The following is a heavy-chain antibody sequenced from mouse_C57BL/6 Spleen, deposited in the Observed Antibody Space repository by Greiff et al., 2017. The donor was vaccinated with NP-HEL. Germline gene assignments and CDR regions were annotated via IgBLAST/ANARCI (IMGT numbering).Heavy chain of an antibody. J-gene: IGHJ2*01. CDR3: ARGYYGSSQYYCDY. D-gene: IGHD1-1*01. CDR2: LYPGDGDT. Sequence: QVQLQQSGAELVKPGASVKISCKASGYAFSSYWMNWVKQRPGKGLEWIGQLYPGDGDTNYNGKFKGKATMAADKSSSTAYMQLSSLTSEDSAVYFGARGYYGSSQYYCDYWGQGTTLTVSS. V-gene: IGHV1-80*01. CDR1: GYAFSSYW.